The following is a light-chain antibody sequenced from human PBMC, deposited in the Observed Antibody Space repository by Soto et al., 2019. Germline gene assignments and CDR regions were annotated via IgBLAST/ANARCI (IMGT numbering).Light chain of an antibody. V-gene: IGKV3-11*01. CDR3: QQRYDWPPLT. Sequence: EIVLTQSPATLSLSPGERATLSCRASQSVSSYLAWYQQKPGQAPRLLIYDASNRATGIPARFSGSGSGTDFTLAISSPEPEDCAVYYCQQRYDWPPLTFGGGTKVEIK. CDR2: DAS. J-gene: IGKJ4*01. CDR1: QSVSSY.